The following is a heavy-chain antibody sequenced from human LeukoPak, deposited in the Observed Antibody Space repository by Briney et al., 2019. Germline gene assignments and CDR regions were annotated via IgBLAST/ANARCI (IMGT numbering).Heavy chain of an antibody. Sequence: GGSLRLSCAASGFSVSSDYMTWVRQAPGKGLEWVSVIYSGSSTYYADPVKGRFTISRDNSKNTLYLQMNNVRVEDTAVYFCARYHTALNYWGQGTLVTASS. CDR1: GFSVSSDY. CDR3: ARYHTALNY. V-gene: IGHV3-53*01. D-gene: IGHD5-18*01. J-gene: IGHJ4*02. CDR2: IYSGSST.